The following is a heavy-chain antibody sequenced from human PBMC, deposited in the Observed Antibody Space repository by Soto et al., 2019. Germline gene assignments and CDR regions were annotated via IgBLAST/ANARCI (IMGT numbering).Heavy chain of an antibody. J-gene: IGHJ5*02. CDR1: GGSFSGYY. D-gene: IGHD3-10*01. V-gene: IGHV4-34*01. Sequence: PSLTCAVYGGSFSGYYWSWIRQPPGKGLEWIGEINHSGSTNYNPSLKSRVTISVDTSKNQFSLKLSSVTAADTAVYYCARRGIRGVIIKKNWFDPWGQGTLVTVSS. CDR3: ARRGIRGVIIKKNWFDP. CDR2: INHSGST.